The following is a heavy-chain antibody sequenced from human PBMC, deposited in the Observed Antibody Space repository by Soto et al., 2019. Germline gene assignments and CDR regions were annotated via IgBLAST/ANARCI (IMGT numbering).Heavy chain of an antibody. V-gene: IGHV1-2*04. CDR2: VNPKRGDA. J-gene: IGHJ2*01. CDR1: GYKFTNYY. Sequence: QVVLVQSGAEVKKPGDSVKVSCKSSGYKFTNYYIHWVRQAPGQGPEWMGWVNPKRGDAIYAQKFQGWVTMTRDIATTTVYLEVNRLKPDDTAVYFCARDPGLPGQYWHFDLWGRGTLVTVSS. CDR3: ARDPGLPGQYWHFDL.